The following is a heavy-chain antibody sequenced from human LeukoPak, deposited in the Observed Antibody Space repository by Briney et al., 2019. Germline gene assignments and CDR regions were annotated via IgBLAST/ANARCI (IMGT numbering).Heavy chain of an antibody. Sequence: SETLSLTCTVSGGSISSYYWSWIRQPPGKGLEWIGYIYYSGSTNYNPSLKNRVTISVDTSKNQFSLKLSSVTAADTAVYYCARHRAVAGIYNWFDPWGQGTLVTVSS. J-gene: IGHJ5*02. D-gene: IGHD6-19*01. CDR2: IYYSGST. V-gene: IGHV4-59*08. CDR3: ARHRAVAGIYNWFDP. CDR1: GGSISSYY.